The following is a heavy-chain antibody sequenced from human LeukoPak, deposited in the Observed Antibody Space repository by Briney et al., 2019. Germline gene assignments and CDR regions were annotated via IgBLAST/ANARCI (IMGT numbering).Heavy chain of an antibody. V-gene: IGHV4-59*12. CDR1: GGSISSYY. CDR3: ARDVGEAAAGGADNNWFDP. CDR2: IYYSGYT. J-gene: IGHJ5*02. D-gene: IGHD6-13*01. Sequence: PSETLSLTCTVSGGSISSYYWSWIRQPPGKGLKWIGNIYYSGYTTYSPSLRSRVTISVDTSKNQFSLKLSSVTAADTAVYYCARDVGEAAAGGADNNWFDPWGQGTLVTVSS.